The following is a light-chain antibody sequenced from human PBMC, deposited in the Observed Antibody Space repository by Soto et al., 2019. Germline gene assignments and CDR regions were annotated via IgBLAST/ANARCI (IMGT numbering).Light chain of an antibody. Sequence: QSVLTQPPSASGSPGQSVTIPCTGTSSDVGAYDHVSWYQQHPGKAPKLMIYEVTKRPAGVPDRFSGSKSGNTASLTVSGLQAEDEADYFCSSDAGNYNYVFGTGTKLTVL. CDR3: SSDAGNYNYV. J-gene: IGLJ1*01. CDR2: EVT. CDR1: SSDVGAYDH. V-gene: IGLV2-8*01.